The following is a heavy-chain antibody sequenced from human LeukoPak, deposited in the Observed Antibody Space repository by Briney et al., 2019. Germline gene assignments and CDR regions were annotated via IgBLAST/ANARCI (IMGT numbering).Heavy chain of an antibody. D-gene: IGHD2-21*01. CDR2: IIPIFGTA. V-gene: IGHV1-69*13. J-gene: IGHJ1*01. CDR3: AIGRDLFSEYFQH. CDR1: GYTFTGYY. Sequence: ASVKVSCKASGYTFTGYYMHWVRQAPGQGLEWMGGIIPIFGTANYAQKFQGRVTITADESTSTAYMELSSLRSEDTAVYYCAIGRDLFSEYFQHWGQGTLVTVSP.